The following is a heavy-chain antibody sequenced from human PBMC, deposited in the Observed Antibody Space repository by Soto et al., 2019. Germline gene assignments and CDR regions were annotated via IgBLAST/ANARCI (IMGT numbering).Heavy chain of an antibody. CDR2: IVVGSGNT. CDR3: AAVFRYCSGGSCFDP. D-gene: IGHD2-15*01. V-gene: IGHV1-58*01. J-gene: IGHJ5*02. Sequence: SVKVSCKASGFTFTSSAVQWVRQARGQRLEWIGWIVVGSGNTNYAQKFQERVTITRDMSTSTAYMELSSLRSEDTAVYYCAAVFRYCSGGSCFDPWGQGTLVTVSS. CDR1: GFTFTSSA.